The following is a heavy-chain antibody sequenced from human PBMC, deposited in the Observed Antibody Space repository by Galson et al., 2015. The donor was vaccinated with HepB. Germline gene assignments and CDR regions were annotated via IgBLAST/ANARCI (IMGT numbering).Heavy chain of an antibody. CDR1: GYTFTRYD. Sequence: SVKVSCKASGYTFTRYDINWVRQATGQGLEWMGWMNPNSGNTGYAQKFQGRVTMTRNTSISTAYMELSSLRSEDTAVYYCARGGYYDFWSGYYGWFDPWGQGTLVTVSS. V-gene: IGHV1-8*01. CDR2: MNPNSGNT. J-gene: IGHJ5*02. D-gene: IGHD3-3*01. CDR3: ARGGYYDFWSGYYGWFDP.